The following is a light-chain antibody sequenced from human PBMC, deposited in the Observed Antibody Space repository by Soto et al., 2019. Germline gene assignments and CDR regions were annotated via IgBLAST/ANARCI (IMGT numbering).Light chain of an antibody. CDR2: DAY. J-gene: IGKJ5*01. CDR1: QSFRGL. V-gene: IGKV3-11*01. CDR3: QQRHMWPIT. Sequence: EIVLTQSPATLSLSPGERATLSCRASQSFRGLLAWYQQKPGQAPRLLIYDAYNRATGIPPRFSGSGSGTDFPLTISSLEPEDSAVYYCQQRHMWPITFGQGTLLEIK.